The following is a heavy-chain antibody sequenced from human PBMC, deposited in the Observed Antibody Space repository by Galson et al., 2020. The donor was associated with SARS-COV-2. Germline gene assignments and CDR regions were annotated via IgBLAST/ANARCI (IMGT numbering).Heavy chain of an antibody. V-gene: IGHV4-34*01. CDR3: ARLYDSTWGDYRPGDY. J-gene: IGHJ4*02. CDR1: GGSVSGYH. Sequence: ETSETLSLTCAVSGGSVSGYHWTWIRQPPGKGLEWIGEIDHRGGTNDNPSLKSRLTMSLDTSKNQFSLRLTSVTAADTAVYYCARLYDSTWGDYRPGDYWGQGILVTVSS. D-gene: IGHD3-16*01. CDR2: IDHRGGT.